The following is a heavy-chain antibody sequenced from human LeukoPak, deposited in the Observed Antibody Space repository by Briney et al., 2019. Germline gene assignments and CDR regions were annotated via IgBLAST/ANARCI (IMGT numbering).Heavy chain of an antibody. Sequence: PGGSLRLSCAASGFTFSSYEMNWVRQAPGKGLEWVSYISSSSNTMYYADSVKGRFTISRDNAKNSLYLQMNSLRDEDMAVYYCARDGGLYSGTSYFDCWGQGTLVTVSS. CDR3: ARDGGLYSGTSYFDC. V-gene: IGHV3-48*03. CDR2: ISSSSNTM. D-gene: IGHD1-26*01. CDR1: GFTFSSYE. J-gene: IGHJ4*02.